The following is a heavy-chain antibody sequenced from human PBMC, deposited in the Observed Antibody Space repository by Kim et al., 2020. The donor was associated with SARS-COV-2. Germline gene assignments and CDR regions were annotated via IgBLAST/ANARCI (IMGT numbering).Heavy chain of an antibody. D-gene: IGHD3-10*01. Sequence: LKSRVTISVDTSKNQFSLKLSSVTAADTAVYYCARYYYGSGSYQLGPIDYWGQGTLVTVSS. V-gene: IGHV4-34*01. CDR3: ARYYYGSGSYQLGPIDY. J-gene: IGHJ4*02.